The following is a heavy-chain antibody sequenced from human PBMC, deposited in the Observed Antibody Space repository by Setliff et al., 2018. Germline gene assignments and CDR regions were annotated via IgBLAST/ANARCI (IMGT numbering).Heavy chain of an antibody. CDR3: MRLVRFCSRTVCQRTSGDEA. J-gene: IGHJ5*02. D-gene: IGHD3-3*01. V-gene: IGHV1-18*01. CDR1: GYTFSNYG. Sequence: ASVKVSCKASGYTFSNYGVTWVRQAPGQGLEWMGWVTVYNGNTKYAQRFQGRVSLTTDESTNTAYLELRGLRSDDTAVYYCMRLVRFCSRTVCQRTSGDEAWGQGTLVTVSS. CDR2: VTVYNGNT.